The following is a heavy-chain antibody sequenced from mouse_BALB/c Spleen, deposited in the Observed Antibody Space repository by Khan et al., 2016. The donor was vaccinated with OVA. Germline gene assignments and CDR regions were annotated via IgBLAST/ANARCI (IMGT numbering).Heavy chain of an antibody. J-gene: IGHJ4*01. CDR1: GFSLTSYG. CDR2: IWAGGST. D-gene: IGHD1-2*01. V-gene: IGHV2-9*02. CDR3: ARETPIHYYDYRTMDY. Sequence: QVQLKESGPGLVAPSQSLSITCTVSGFSLTSYGVHWVRQPPGKGLEWLGVIWAGGSTNYNSALMSRLSISKDNSKSQVFLKMNSLQTDDTAIYYCARETPIHYYDYRTMDYWGQGTSVTVSS.